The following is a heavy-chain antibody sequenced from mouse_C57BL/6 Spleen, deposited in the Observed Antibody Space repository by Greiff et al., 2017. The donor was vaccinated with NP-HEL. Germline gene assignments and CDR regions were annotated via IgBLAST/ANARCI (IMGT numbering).Heavy chain of an antibody. CDR1: GYSFTDYN. CDR3: AREYYGSFPWFAY. Sequence: VRLQQSGPELVKLGASVKISCKASGYSFTDYNMNWVKQSNGKSLEWIGVINPNYGTTSYNQKFKGKATLTVDQSSSTAYMQLNSLTSEDSAVYYCAREYYGSFPWFAYWGQGTLVTVSA. CDR2: INPNYGTT. D-gene: IGHD1-1*01. J-gene: IGHJ3*01. V-gene: IGHV1-39*01.